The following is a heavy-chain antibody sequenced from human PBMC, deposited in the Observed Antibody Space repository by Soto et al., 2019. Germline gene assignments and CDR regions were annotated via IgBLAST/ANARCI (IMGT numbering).Heavy chain of an antibody. V-gene: IGHV3-23*01. CDR2: ISNVGDTT. CDR1: GFTFSDYA. J-gene: IGHJ4*02. D-gene: IGHD3-3*01. CDR3: AKNDGYYTTGQLIDF. Sequence: EVQLLESGGGLVQPGSSLRLSCVASGFTFSDYAMSWVRQTPGKGLEWVSAISNVGDTTSYADFVKGRFIISRDNSGNTLYLQMNSLRGDDTAVYYCAKNDGYYTTGQLIDFWGQGTLVPVSS.